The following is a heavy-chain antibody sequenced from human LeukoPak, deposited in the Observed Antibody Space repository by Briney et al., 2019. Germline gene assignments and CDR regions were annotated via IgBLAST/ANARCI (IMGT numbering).Heavy chain of an antibody. V-gene: IGHV3-30*02. CDR3: AKDHCSRSSEDDYFDY. CDR1: GFSFSGYG. D-gene: IGHD6-13*01. CDR2: IRSDGSNK. Sequence: QPGGSLRLSCAASGFSFSGYGMQWVRQGPGKGLEWVAFIRSDGSNKYYADSVKGRFTVSRDNSKKTLYLQMDSLRGEDTAVYYCAKDHCSRSSEDDYFDYWGQGTLVTVSS. J-gene: IGHJ4*02.